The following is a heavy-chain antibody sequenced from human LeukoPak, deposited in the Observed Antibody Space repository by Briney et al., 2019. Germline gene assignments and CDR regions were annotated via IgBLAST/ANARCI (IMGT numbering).Heavy chain of an antibody. CDR3: ARGGSGLAVAGIGVYYYYGMDV. Sequence: GASVKVSCKASGYTFTSYAMHWVRQAPGQRLEWMGWINAGNGNTKYSQKFQGRVTITRDTSASTAYMELSSLRSEDTAVYYCARGGSGLAVAGIGVYYYYGMDVWGQGTTVTVSS. CDR2: INAGNGNT. J-gene: IGHJ6*02. V-gene: IGHV1-3*01. D-gene: IGHD6-19*01. CDR1: GYTFTSYA.